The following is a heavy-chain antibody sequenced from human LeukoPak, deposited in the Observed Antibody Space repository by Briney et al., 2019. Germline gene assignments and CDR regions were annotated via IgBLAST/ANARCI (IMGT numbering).Heavy chain of an antibody. CDR1: GYSISSGYY. J-gene: IGHJ5*02. D-gene: IGHD3-3*01. CDR3: AGLQLRYDFWSGYYRDNWFDP. Sequence: PSETLSLTCAVSGYSISSGYYWGWIRQPPGKGLEWIGSIYHSGSTYYNPSLKSRVTISVDTSKNQFSLKLISVTAADTAVYYCAGLQLRYDFWSGYYRDNWFDPWGQGTLVTVSS. V-gene: IGHV4-38-2*01. CDR2: IYHSGST.